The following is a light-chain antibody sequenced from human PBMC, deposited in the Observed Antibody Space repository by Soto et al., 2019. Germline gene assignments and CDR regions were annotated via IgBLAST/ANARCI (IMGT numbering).Light chain of an antibody. J-gene: IGKJ1*01. CDR1: QSVLYSSNNKNY. CDR2: WAS. V-gene: IGKV4-1*01. Sequence: DIVMTQSPDSLAVSLGERATINCKSSQSVLYSSNNKNYLAWYQQKPGQPPKLLIYWASTRESGVPDRFSGSGSGTDFTITISSLKAEDVAVYYCQQYYDAPQNFGQGTKVEIK. CDR3: QQYYDAPQN.